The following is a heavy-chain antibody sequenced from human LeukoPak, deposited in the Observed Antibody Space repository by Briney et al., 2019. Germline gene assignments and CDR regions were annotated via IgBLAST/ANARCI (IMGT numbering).Heavy chain of an antibody. CDR2: IWYDGSNK. V-gene: IGHV3-33*06. CDR1: GFTFSSYG. J-gene: IGHJ1*01. Sequence: GGSLRLSCASSGFTFSSYGMHWVRQAPGKGLEWVAVIWYDGSNKYYADSVKGRFTISRDNSKNTLYLQMNSLRAEDTAVYYCAKAEWELLGYFQHWGQGTLVTVSS. D-gene: IGHD1-26*01. CDR3: AKAEWELLGYFQH.